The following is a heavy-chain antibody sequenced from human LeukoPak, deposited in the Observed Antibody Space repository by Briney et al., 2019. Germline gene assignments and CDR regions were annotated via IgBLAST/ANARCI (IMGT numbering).Heavy chain of an antibody. CDR3: ACPLLEMATIMEGCGY. CDR2: IIPIFGTA. V-gene: IGHV1-69*05. D-gene: IGHD5-24*01. Sequence: ASVKVSCKGSGGTFSSYAISWVRQAPGQGLEWMGGIIPIFGTANYAQKFQGRVTMTTDESTSTAYMELSSLRSEDTAVYYCACPLLEMATIMEGCGYWGQGTLVTVSS. CDR1: GGTFSSYA. J-gene: IGHJ4*02.